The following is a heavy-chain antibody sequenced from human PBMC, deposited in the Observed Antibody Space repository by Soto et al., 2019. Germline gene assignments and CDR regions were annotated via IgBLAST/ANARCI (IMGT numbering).Heavy chain of an antibody. Sequence: QVQLVQSGAEVKKPGASVKVSCKASGYTFTSYDINWVRQATGQGLEWMGWMNPNSGNTGYAQKFQGRVTMTRNTSISTAYMGLSSLRSEDTAVYYCARGLVVPAAILMEGWFDPWGQGTLVTVSS. CDR1: GYTFTSYD. CDR3: ARGLVVPAAILMEGWFDP. D-gene: IGHD2-2*01. CDR2: MNPNSGNT. J-gene: IGHJ5*02. V-gene: IGHV1-8*01.